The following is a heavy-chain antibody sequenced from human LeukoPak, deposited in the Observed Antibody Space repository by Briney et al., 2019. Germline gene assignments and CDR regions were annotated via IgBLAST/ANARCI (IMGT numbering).Heavy chain of an antibody. CDR3: ARGLGYCDNGVCVFDY. J-gene: IGHJ4*02. CDR1: YGSISSYY. D-gene: IGHD2-8*01. V-gene: IGHV4-59*01. CDR2: IYSSGIT. Sequence: SETLSLTCIVSYGSISSYYWSWIRQPPGKGLEWIGQIYSSGITNYSPSLKSRVTISVDTSKDQFSLKLTSVTAEDTAVYYCARGLGYCDNGVCVFDYWGQGTVVTVSS.